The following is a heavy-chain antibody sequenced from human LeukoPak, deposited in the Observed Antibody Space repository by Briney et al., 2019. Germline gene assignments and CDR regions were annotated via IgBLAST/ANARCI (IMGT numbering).Heavy chain of an antibody. V-gene: IGHV3-7*01. CDR1: GFTFSSYA. CDR3: ASYRVVAAFDI. D-gene: IGHD2-15*01. Sequence: GGSLRLSCAASGFTFSSYAMTWVRQAPGKGLEWVANIKQDGSEKYYVDSVKGRFTISRDNAKNSLYLQMNSLRAEDTAVYYCASYRVVAAFDIWGQGTMVTVSS. CDR2: IKQDGSEK. J-gene: IGHJ3*02.